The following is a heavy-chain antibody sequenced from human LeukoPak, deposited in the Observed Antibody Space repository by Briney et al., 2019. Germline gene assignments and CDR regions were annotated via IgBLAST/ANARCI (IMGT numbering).Heavy chain of an antibody. CDR2: IYSDNT. CDR1: GFTFSSYS. D-gene: IGHD4/OR15-4a*01. Sequence: PGGSLRLSCAASGFTFSSYSMSWVRQAPGKGLERVSFIYSDNTHYSDSVKGRFTISRDNSKNTLYLQMNSLRAEDTAVYYCARRAGAYSHPYDYWGQGTLVTVSS. V-gene: IGHV3-53*01. CDR3: ARRAGAYSHPYDY. J-gene: IGHJ4*02.